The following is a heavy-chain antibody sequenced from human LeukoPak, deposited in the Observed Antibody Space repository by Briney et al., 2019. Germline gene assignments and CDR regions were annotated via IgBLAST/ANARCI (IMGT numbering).Heavy chain of an antibody. D-gene: IGHD6-13*01. CDR3: ARGDGVEMYTSSWNAFHY. Sequence: PSETLSLTCTVSGGSISSHYWSWIRKPAGKGLEWIGRIFTTGNTNVNPYYNPSLKSRVTMSLDTSKNQFSLKVSSVTAADTAIYYCARGDGVEMYTSSWNAFHYWGQGILVTVSS. J-gene: IGHJ4*02. CDR2: IFTTGNT. V-gene: IGHV4-4*07. CDR1: GGSISSHY.